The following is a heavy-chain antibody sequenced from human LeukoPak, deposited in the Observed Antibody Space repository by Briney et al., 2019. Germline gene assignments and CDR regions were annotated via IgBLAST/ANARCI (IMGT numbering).Heavy chain of an antibody. CDR1: GGTFSNYA. CDR2: IIPIFGTA. V-gene: IGHV1-69*01. CDR3: ARDQEEYCGGDCYSGFDY. J-gene: IGHJ4*02. D-gene: IGHD2-21*02. Sequence: ASVKVSCKASGGTFSNYAISWVRQAPGQGLEWMGAIIPIFGTANYAQKFQGRVTITADESTSTAYMELSSLRSEDTAVYYCARDQEEYCGGDCYSGFDYWGQETLVTVSS.